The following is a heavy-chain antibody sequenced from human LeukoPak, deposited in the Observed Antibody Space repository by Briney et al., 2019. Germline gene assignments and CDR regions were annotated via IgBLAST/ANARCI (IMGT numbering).Heavy chain of an antibody. CDR3: ARDEGGYSYGSPYY. CDR1: GFTFSSYA. V-gene: IGHV3-30-3*01. J-gene: IGHJ4*02. CDR2: ISYDGSNK. D-gene: IGHD5-18*01. Sequence: PRRSLRLSCAASGFTFSSYAMHWVRQAPGKGLEWVAVISYDGSNKYYADSVKGRFTISRDNSKNTLYLQMNSLRAEDTAVYYCARDEGGYSYGSPYYWGQGTLVTVSS.